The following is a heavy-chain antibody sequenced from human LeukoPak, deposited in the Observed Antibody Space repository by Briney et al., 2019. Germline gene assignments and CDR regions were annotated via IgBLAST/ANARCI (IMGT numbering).Heavy chain of an antibody. CDR2: INPKSGDT. CDR3: ATDGTVGLFGY. D-gene: IGHD3/OR15-3a*01. V-gene: IGHV1-2*02. CDR1: GYTFTGYF. Sequence: ASVRVSCKASGYTFTGYFIHWVRQAPGQGLEWMGWINPKSGDTNYAQRFQGRVTMTRDTSISTAYMELTRLTSDDTAVYYCATDGTVGLFGYWGQGSLVTVSS. J-gene: IGHJ4*02.